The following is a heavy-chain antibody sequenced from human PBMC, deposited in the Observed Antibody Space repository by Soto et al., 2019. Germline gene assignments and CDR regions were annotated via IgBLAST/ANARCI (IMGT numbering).Heavy chain of an antibody. Sequence: QVQLVQSGAEVKKPGASVKVSCKASGYTFTSYGISWVRQAPGQGLEWMGWISAYNGNTNYAQKLQGRVIMTTDTSTSTAYMELRSLRSDDTAVYYCAGTKLRFLEWLAPPDYWGQGTLVTVSS. V-gene: IGHV1-18*01. CDR3: AGTKLRFLEWLAPPDY. J-gene: IGHJ4*02. CDR2: ISAYNGNT. CDR1: GYTFTSYG. D-gene: IGHD3-3*01.